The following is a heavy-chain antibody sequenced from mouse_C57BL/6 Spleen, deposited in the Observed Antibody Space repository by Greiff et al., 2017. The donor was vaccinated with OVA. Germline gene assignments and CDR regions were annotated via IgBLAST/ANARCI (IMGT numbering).Heavy chain of an antibody. CDR2: INPSSGYT. CDR3: ANYGSSHWYFDV. J-gene: IGHJ1*03. D-gene: IGHD1-1*01. CDR1: GYTFTSYW. Sequence: QVHVKQSGAELAKPGASVKLSCKASGYTFTSYWMHWVKQRPGQGLEWIGYINPSSGYTKYNQKFKDKATLTADKSSSTAYMQLSSLTYEDSAVYYCANYGSSHWYFDVWGTGTTVTVSS. V-gene: IGHV1-7*01.